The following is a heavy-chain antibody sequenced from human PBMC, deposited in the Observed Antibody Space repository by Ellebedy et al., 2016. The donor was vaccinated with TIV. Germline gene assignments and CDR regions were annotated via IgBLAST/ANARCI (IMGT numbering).Heavy chain of an antibody. CDR1: GFIFSGYW. Sequence: GESLKISCAASGFIFSGYWMHWVRQAPGKGLVWVSRINSDGSDTAYADSVRSRFTISRDNAKNTLYLQMNSLRAEDTAEYYCAAVQYWEAVFDMWGQGTMVTVSS. V-gene: IGHV3-74*01. CDR3: AAVQYWEAVFDM. D-gene: IGHD2-8*02. J-gene: IGHJ3*02. CDR2: INSDGSDT.